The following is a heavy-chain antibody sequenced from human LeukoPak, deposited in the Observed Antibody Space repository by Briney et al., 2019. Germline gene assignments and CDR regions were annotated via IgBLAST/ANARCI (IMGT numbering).Heavy chain of an antibody. CDR3: ASMDTAMVNYFDY. CDR1: GGSISSYY. Sequence: SETLSLTCTVSGGSISSYYWSWLRQPPAMGLEWIGYIYYSGSTNYNPSLKSRVTISVDTSKNQFSLKLSSVTAADTAVYYCASMDTAMVNYFDYWGQGTLVTVSS. J-gene: IGHJ4*02. CDR2: IYYSGST. D-gene: IGHD5-18*01. V-gene: IGHV4-59*01.